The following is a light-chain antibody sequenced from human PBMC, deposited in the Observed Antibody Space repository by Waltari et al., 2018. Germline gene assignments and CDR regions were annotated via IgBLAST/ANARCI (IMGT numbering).Light chain of an antibody. V-gene: IGLV2-14*01. CDR3: SSQSSNDVVL. CDR2: DVS. CDR1: STDVGGSNS. Sequence: QFALLHPASVSGPPGPSVIIFCAGTSTDVGGSNSVSWYQEHPGQAPRVIIYDVSDRPSGVSDRFSGSKSGNTASLTISGLQAEDEADYYCSSQSSNDVVLFGGGTKLTVL. J-gene: IGLJ2*01.